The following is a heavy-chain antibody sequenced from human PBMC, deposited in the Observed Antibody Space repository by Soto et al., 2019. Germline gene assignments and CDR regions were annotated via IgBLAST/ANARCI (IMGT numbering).Heavy chain of an antibody. V-gene: IGHV1-24*01. CDR3: ATAAYYYDSSGYLPGPFDY. D-gene: IGHD3-22*01. CDR2: FDPEDGET. J-gene: IGHJ4*02. Sequence: GASVKVSCKVSGYTLTELSMHWVRQAPGKGLEWMGGFDPEDGETIYAQKFQDRVTMTEDTSTDTAYMELSSLRSEDTAVYYCATAAYYYDSSGYLPGPFDYWGQGTLVTVSS. CDR1: GYTLTELS.